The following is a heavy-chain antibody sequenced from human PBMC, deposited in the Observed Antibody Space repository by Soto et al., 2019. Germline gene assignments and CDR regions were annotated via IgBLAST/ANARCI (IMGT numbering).Heavy chain of an antibody. CDR3: TPSSDLEWLYYFDY. Sequence: XGSLRLSCAASGFTFSNACMSWVRQAPGKGLEWVGRIKSKTDGGTTDYAAPVKGRFTISRDDSKNTLYLQMNSLKTEDTAVYYCTPSSDLEWLYYFDYWGQGTLVTVSS. V-gene: IGHV3-15*01. D-gene: IGHD3-3*01. CDR2: IKSKTDGGTT. J-gene: IGHJ4*02. CDR1: GFTFSNAC.